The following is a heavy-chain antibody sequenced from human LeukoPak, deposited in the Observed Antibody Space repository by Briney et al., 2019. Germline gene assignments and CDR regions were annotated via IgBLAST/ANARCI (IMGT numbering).Heavy chain of an antibody. CDR3: ARDDYRGVTNFDP. CDR2: ISYTGST. D-gene: IGHD3-10*01. V-gene: IGHV4-59*01. J-gene: IGHJ5*02. Sequence: PSETLSLTCTVSGGSISPYFWSWIRQTPGKGLEWIGYISYTGSTNYNPALKRRVTISADTSKNQFSLQLTSVTAADTAVYYCARDDYRGVTNFDPWGQGTLVTVSS. CDR1: GGSISPYF.